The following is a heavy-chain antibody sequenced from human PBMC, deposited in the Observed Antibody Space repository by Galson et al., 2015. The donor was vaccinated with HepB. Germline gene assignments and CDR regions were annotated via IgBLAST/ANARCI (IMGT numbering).Heavy chain of an antibody. V-gene: IGHV3-48*01. D-gene: IGHD3-22*01. J-gene: IGHJ6*02. Sequence: SLRLSCAASGFTFSSYSMNWVRQAPGKGLEWVSYISSSSSTIYYADSVKGRFTISRDNAKNSLYLQMNSLRAEDTAVYYCAREVVIYYYYGMDVWGQGTTVTVSS. CDR2: ISSSSSTI. CDR1: GFTFSSYS. CDR3: AREVVIYYYYGMDV.